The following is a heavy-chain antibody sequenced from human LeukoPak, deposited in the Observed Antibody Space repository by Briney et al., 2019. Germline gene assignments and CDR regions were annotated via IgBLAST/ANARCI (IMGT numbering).Heavy chain of an antibody. D-gene: IGHD6-13*01. V-gene: IGHV1-18*01. J-gene: IGHJ4*02. CDR1: GGTFSSYA. CDR3: ARDLMGIAYRGAFYY. Sequence: GASVKVSCKASGGTFSSYAISWVRQAPGQGLEWMGWISAYNGNTNYAQKLQGRVTMTTDTSTSTAYMELRSLRSDDTAVYYCARDLMGIAYRGAFYYWGQGTLVTVSS. CDR2: ISAYNGNT.